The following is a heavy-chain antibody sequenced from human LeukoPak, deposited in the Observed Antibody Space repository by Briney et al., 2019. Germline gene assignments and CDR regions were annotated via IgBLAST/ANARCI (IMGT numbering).Heavy chain of an antibody. D-gene: IGHD3-3*01. V-gene: IGHV3-11*04. Sequence: SGGSLRLSCAASGFTFSDYYMSWIRQAPGKGLEWVSYISSSGSTIYYADSVKGRFTISRDNAKNSLYLQMNSLRAEDTAVYYCARGAIFGVVITRSAFDIWGQGTMVTVSS. CDR2: ISSSGSTI. J-gene: IGHJ3*02. CDR3: ARGAIFGVVITRSAFDI. CDR1: GFTFSDYY.